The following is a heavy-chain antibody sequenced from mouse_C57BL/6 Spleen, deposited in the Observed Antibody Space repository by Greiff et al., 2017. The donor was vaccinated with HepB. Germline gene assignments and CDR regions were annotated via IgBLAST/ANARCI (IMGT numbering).Heavy chain of an antibody. Sequence: VQLQQSGAELVKAGASVKMSCKASGYTFTSYWMHWVKQRLGQGLEWFAETNPTNGRTYYNEKFKSKATLTVDKSSSTAYMLLSGPTFEDSAVYYCARSKMIVATYFDYWGQGTTLTVSS. D-gene: IGHD1-1*01. CDR3: ARSKMIVATYFDY. V-gene: IGHV1S81*02. CDR2: TNPTNGRT. J-gene: IGHJ2*01. CDR1: GYTFTSYW.